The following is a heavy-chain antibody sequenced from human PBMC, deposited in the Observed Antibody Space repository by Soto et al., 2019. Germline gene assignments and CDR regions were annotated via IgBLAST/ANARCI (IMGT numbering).Heavy chain of an antibody. V-gene: IGHV1-69*06. CDR3: ARVNGGQFEGWFDY. CDR1: RGTFRTFG. J-gene: IGHJ4*02. D-gene: IGHD3-16*01. Sequence: SVKVSCKTSRGTFRTFGVSWVRQAPGQGLEYMGGFTPIFDTAQYPPKSQGRLTITADKSTGTVYLELASLTSQDTAVYYCARVNGGQFEGWFDYWGQGTPVTVSS. CDR2: FTPIFDTA.